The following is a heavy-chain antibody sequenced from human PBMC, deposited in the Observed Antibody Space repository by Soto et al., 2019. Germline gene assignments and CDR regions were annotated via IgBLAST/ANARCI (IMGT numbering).Heavy chain of an antibody. J-gene: IGHJ4*02. V-gene: IGHV4-59*01. CDR2: IYYSGST. Sequence: SETLSLTCTVAVGAISSFSWSWIRQPPGKGLEWIGYIYYSGSTTYNPSFKSRVTISIDRSEKQFSLKLTSVTAADTAVYFCAGDFGSGSYRFDYWGQGALVTVSS. CDR3: AGDFGSGSYRFDY. D-gene: IGHD3-10*01. CDR1: VGAISSFS.